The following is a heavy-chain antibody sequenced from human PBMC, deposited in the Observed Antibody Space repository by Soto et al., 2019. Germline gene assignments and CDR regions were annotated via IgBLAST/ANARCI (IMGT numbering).Heavy chain of an antibody. CDR1: GFTFSSYS. D-gene: IGHD2-2*01. Sequence: EVQLVESGGGLVKPGGSLRLSCAASGFTFSSYSMNGVRQAPGKGLEWVSSISSSSSYIYYADSVKGRFTISRDNAKNSLYLQMHSLRSEDTAVYYCARESLRYDLDFDYWGQGTLVTVSS. J-gene: IGHJ4*02. V-gene: IGHV3-21*01. CDR2: ISSSSSYI. CDR3: ARESLRYDLDFDY.